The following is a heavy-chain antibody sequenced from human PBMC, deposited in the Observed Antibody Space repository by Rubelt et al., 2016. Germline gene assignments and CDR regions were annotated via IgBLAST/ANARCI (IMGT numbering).Heavy chain of an antibody. CDR3: ASCWYYYYYMDV. V-gene: IGHV4-34*01. Sequence: GSTNYNPSLKSRVTISVDTSKNQFSLKLSSVTAADTAVYYCASCWYYYYYMDVWGKGTTVTVSS. J-gene: IGHJ6*03. CDR2: GST. D-gene: IGHD2-15*01.